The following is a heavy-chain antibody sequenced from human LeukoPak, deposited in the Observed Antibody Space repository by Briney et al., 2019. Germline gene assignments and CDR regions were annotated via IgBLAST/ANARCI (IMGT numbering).Heavy chain of an antibody. CDR2: ISSSSTYI. CDR3: ARDGGYSSSWSDPFDY. V-gene: IGHV3-21*06. Sequence: GGSLRLSCAASGFTFSSYDMHWVRQAPGKGLEWVSSISSSSTYIFYADSVRGRFIISRDNAENSLYLQMNCLRADDTAVYYCARDGGYSSSWSDPFDYWGQGTLVTVSS. D-gene: IGHD6-13*01. CDR1: GFTFSSYD. J-gene: IGHJ4*02.